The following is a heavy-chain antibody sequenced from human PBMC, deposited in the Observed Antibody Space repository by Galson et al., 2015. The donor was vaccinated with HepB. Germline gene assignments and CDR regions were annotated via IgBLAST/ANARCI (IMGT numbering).Heavy chain of an antibody. CDR2: ISAYNGNT. CDR3: ARDLLRVYSSSWYQSRRSGWYFDL. Sequence: SVKVSCKASGYTFTSYGISWVRQAPGQGLEWMGWISAYNGNTNYAQKLQGRVTMTTDTSTSTAYMELRSLRSDDTAVYYCARDLLRVYSSSWYQSRRSGWYFDLWGRGTLVTVSS. CDR1: GYTFTSYG. J-gene: IGHJ2*01. D-gene: IGHD6-13*01. V-gene: IGHV1-18*01.